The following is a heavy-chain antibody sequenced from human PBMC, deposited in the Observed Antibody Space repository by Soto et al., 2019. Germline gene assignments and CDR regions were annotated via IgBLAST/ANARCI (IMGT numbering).Heavy chain of an antibody. V-gene: IGHV1-69*13. Sequence: SVKVSCKASGGTFSSYAISWVREAPGQGLEWMGGIIPIFGTANYAQKFQGRVTITADESTSTAYMELSSLRSEDTAVYYCARWAVAGPYGMDVWGQGTTVTVSS. CDR3: ARWAVAGPYGMDV. D-gene: IGHD6-19*01. CDR1: GGTFSSYA. J-gene: IGHJ6*02. CDR2: IIPIFGTA.